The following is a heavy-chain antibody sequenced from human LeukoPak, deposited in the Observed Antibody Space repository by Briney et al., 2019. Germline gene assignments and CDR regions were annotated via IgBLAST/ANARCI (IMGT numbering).Heavy chain of an antibody. CDR1: GYTFTSYD. CDR3: ARTPPGSSSYAY. J-gene: IGHJ4*02. CDR2: MNPNSGNT. Sequence: ASVKVSCKAFGYTFTSYDINWVRQATGQGLEWMGWMNPNSGNTGYAQKFQGRVTMTRNTSISTAYMELSSLRSGDTAVYYCARTPPGSSSYAYWGQGTLVTVSS. V-gene: IGHV1-8*01. D-gene: IGHD6-6*01.